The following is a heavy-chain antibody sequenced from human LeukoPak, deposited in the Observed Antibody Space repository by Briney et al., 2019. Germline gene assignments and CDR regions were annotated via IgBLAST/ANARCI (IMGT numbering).Heavy chain of an antibody. CDR3: ARGGYYGSGNDFRFDP. CDR1: GGSISSYY. CDR2: IYYSGST. Sequence: SETLSLTCTVSGGSISSYYWSWIRQPPGKGLEWIGYIYYSGSTNYKPSLKSRVTISVDTSKNQFSLKLSSVTAADTAVFYCARGGYYGSGNDFRFDPWGQGTLVTVSS. J-gene: IGHJ5*02. V-gene: IGHV4-59*01. D-gene: IGHD3-10*01.